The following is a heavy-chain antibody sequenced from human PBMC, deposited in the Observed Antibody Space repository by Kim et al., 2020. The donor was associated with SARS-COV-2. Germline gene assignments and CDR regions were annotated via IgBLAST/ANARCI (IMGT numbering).Heavy chain of an antibody. D-gene: IGHD3-22*01. J-gene: IGHJ1*01. Sequence: GGSLRLSCAGSGFIFSKHAMHWVRQVPGKGLEWVSSINWNGGIKGYAASVKGRFTISRDNDKSSLFLQMNSLTPEDTALYHGVKDVPETPMIIGAGLQH. V-gene: IGHV3-9*01. CDR2: INWNGGIK. CDR1: GFIFSKHA. CDR3: VKDVPETPMIIGAGLQH.